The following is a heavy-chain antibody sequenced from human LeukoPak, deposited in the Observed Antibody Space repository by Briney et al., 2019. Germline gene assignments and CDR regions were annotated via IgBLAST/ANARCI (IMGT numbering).Heavy chain of an antibody. CDR1: GFTFDDYA. J-gene: IGHJ1*01. CDR2: ISWNSGSI. CDR3: AKGLGDIVATTFQH. D-gene: IGHD5-12*01. V-gene: IGHV3-9*01. Sequence: PGGSLRLSCAASGFTFDDYAMHRVRQAPGKGLEWVSGISWNSGSIGYADSVKGRFTISRDNAKNSLYLQMNSLRAEDTALYYCAKGLGDIVATTFQHWGQGTLVTVSS.